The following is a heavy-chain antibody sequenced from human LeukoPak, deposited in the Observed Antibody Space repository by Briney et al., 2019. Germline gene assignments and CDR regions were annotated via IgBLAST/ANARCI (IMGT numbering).Heavy chain of an antibody. D-gene: IGHD3-3*01. CDR3: ARDGTHPYDFWSGYYLNY. J-gene: IGHJ4*02. CDR2: ISSSSSYI. V-gene: IGHV3-21*01. CDR1: GFTFSSYS. Sequence: GGSLRLSCAASGFTFSSYSMNWVRQAPGKGLEWVSSISSSSSYIYYADSVKGRFTISRDNAKNSLYLQMNSLRAEDTAVYYCARDGTHPYDFWSGYYLNYWGQGTLVTVSS.